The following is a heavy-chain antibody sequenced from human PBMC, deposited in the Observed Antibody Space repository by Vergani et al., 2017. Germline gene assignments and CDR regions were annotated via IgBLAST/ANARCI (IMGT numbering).Heavy chain of an antibody. D-gene: IGHD2-8*02. CDR2: IDEYGNRA. CDR1: GFSFNTYW. CDR3: VRTEYCTGIACNTRFDS. Sequence: EVQLVESGGGSVQSGGSLRLSCVASGFSFNTYWMHWVRQVPGKGLMWVASIDEYGNRATYGDFETGRFTISRDNAKNTVFLQMNNLRADDAGVDYCVRTEYCTGIACNTRFDSWGQGALVTVSS. V-gene: IGHV3-74*03. J-gene: IGHJ5*01.